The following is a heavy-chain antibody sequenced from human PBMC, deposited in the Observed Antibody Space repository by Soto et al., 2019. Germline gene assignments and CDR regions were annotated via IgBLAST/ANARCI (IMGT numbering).Heavy chain of an antibody. CDR3: AKFGGSGTYFHFEC. Sequence: EGSLRRSCAASGFPFINFAMNLVRQSPGKGLEWVSSISGSGGRTWYADSVRGRFTISRDNSKNTLYLQMNSLRAEDTAVYYCAKFGGSGTYFHFECWGQGAPVTVSP. CDR1: GFPFINFA. J-gene: IGHJ4*01. CDR2: ISGSGGRT. V-gene: IGHV3-23*01. D-gene: IGHD3-10*01.